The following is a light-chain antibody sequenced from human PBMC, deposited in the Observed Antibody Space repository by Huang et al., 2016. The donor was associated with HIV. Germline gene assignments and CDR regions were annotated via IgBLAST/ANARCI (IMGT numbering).Light chain of an antibody. CDR2: AAS. V-gene: IGKV1-NL1*01. CDR3: QQYFTTPPWS. J-gene: IGKJ2*01. CDR1: QPISNS. Sequence: DIQMTQSPFSLSASIGDRVTVTCRASQPISNSLAWYQQKPGQAPKLLLYAASRLKSGVPSRLRGSGSGTTYALTISSLRPEDFATYHCQQYFTTPPWSFGQGTKLEIK.